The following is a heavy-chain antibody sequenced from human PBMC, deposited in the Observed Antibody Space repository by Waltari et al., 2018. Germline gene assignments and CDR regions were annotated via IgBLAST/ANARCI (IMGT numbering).Heavy chain of an antibody. V-gene: IGHV1-69*12. CDR1: GGTFSSYA. CDR2: INPSCGTA. Sequence: QVQLVQSGAEVKKPGSSVKVSCKASGGTFSSYAISWVRQAPGQGLEWMGGINPSCGTANYAKNLQGRVTITADESTSTAYMELSSLRSEDTGVYYWARGMYQYYYYMDVWGKGTTVTISS. J-gene: IGHJ6*03. D-gene: IGHD2-2*01. CDR3: ARGMYQYYYYMDV.